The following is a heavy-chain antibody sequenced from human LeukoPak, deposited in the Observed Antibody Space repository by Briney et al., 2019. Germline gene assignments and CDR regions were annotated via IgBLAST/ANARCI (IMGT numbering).Heavy chain of an antibody. CDR2: ISGSGGST. CDR1: GFTFSSYA. J-gene: IGHJ6*02. Sequence: GGSLRLSCAASGFTFSSYAMSWVRQAPGKGLEWVSAISGSGGSTYYADSVKGRFTISRDNSKNTLYLQMNSLRAEDTAVYYCAKASYVYSGTSWAYYYYGMDVWGQGTTVTVSS. D-gene: IGHD3-16*01. CDR3: AKASYVYSGTSWAYYYYGMDV. V-gene: IGHV3-23*01.